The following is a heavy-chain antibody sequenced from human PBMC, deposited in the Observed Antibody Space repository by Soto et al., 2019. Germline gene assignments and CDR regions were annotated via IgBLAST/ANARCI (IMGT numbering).Heavy chain of an antibody. V-gene: IGHV3-30-3*01. CDR3: ASVDPRDRAARYLFDY. CDR1: GFTFSSYA. Sequence: QVQLVESGGGLVKPGRSLRLSCAASGFTFSSYAMNWVRQAPGKGLEWVAVISYDGSNKNYADSVKGRFTLSRENSKRTLYVQMNSLRDEDTAVYVCASVDPRDRAARYLFDYWGPGTLVTGSS. CDR2: ISYDGSNK. D-gene: IGHD6-6*01. J-gene: IGHJ4*02.